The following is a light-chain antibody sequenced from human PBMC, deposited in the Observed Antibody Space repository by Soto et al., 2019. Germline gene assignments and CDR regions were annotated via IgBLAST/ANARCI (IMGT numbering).Light chain of an antibody. CDR1: SSDVGSYTL. J-gene: IGLJ1*01. Sequence: QSALTQPASVSGSPGQSITISCTGTSSDVGSYTLVSWYQQHPGEAPKLIIYEGSKRPSGVSNRFSGSKSVNTASLTISGLRADDEADYYCCSYAGGLTSAGYVFGTAAKLTVL. V-gene: IGLV2-23*01. CDR2: EGS. CDR3: CSYAGGLTSAGYV.